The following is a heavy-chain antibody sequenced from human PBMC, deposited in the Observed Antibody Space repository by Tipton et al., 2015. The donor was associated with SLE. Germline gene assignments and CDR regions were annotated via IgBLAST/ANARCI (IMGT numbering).Heavy chain of an antibody. CDR3: ARTNLQGSLVDWYFDL. D-gene: IGHD5-24*01. Sequence: TLSLTCSVSGVSISTSRYYWGWIRQSPGQGLGWVGSLYAGGSTYFHPSLKSRASISADASKNHFSLKLSSVTAADTAVYYCARTNLQGSLVDWYFDLWGRGTLVTVSS. CDR2: LYAGGST. CDR1: GVSISTSRYY. J-gene: IGHJ2*01. V-gene: IGHV4-39*02.